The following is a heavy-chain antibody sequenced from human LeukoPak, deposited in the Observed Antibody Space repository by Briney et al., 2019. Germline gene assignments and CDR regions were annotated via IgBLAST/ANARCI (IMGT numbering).Heavy chain of an antibody. CDR3: ARGIPRSYCTPIDCNPNWFDP. J-gene: IGHJ5*02. D-gene: IGHD2-8*01. Sequence: ASVKVSCKASGYAFSDYYMHWVRQAPGQGLEWMGWIDPTSGDTKYAHKFQGRVSMTRDTSISTADMEVSSLRSDDTAVYYCARGIPRSYCTPIDCNPNWFDPWGQGTLVIVPS. V-gene: IGHV1-2*02. CDR1: GYAFSDYY. CDR2: IDPTSGDT.